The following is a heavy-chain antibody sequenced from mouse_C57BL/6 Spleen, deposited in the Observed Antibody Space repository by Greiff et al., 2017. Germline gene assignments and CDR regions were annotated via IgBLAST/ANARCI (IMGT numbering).Heavy chain of an antibody. D-gene: IGHD2-3*01. CDR2: IDPSDSYT. CDR3: ARSGDGYYFDY. Sequence: QVQLQQPGAELVMPGASVKLSCKASGYTFTSYWMHWVKQRPGQGLEWIGEIDPSDSYTNYNQKFKGKSTLTVDTSSSTSYLQLSSLTSEDSAVYYCARSGDGYYFDYWGQGTTLTVSS. CDR1: GYTFTSYW. V-gene: IGHV1-69*01. J-gene: IGHJ2*01.